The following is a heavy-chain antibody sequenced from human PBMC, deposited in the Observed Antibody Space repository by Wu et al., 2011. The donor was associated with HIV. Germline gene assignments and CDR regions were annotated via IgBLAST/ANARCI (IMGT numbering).Heavy chain of an antibody. D-gene: IGHD1-26*01. Sequence: QVQLMQSGAEVKKPGASVKGLLQKLLDTPSPAIICTGCEKSLDKDLSGWGWIHPDGGGRNYVQKFQGRVTMTSDTSVSTTYMELSRLKSDDTAIYYCAMIRGGHFNDYWGQGTLVTVSS. CDR3: AMIRGGHFNDY. CDR1: DTPSPAI. J-gene: IGHJ4*02. CDR2: IHPDGGGR. V-gene: IGHV1-2*02.